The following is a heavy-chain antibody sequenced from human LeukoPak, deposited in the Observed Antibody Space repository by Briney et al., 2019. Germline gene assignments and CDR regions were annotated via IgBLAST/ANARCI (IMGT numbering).Heavy chain of an antibody. CDR1: GFTFSSYG. J-gene: IGHJ4*02. CDR3: ARAQWELPPDY. D-gene: IGHD1-26*01. Sequence: GGSLRLSCAASGFTFSSYGMHWVRQAPGKGLESVAVIWFDGSNKYYADSVKGRFTISRDNSKNTVYLQMNSLRAEDTAVYYCARAQWELPPDYWGQGTLVTVSS. CDR2: IWFDGSNK. V-gene: IGHV3-33*01.